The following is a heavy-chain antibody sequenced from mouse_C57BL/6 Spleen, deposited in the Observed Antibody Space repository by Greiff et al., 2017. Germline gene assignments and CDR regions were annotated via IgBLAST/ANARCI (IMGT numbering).Heavy chain of an antibody. CDR1: GYTFTDYY. V-gene: IGHV1-19*01. J-gene: IGHJ2*01. D-gene: IGHD2-1*01. Sequence: VQLKESGPVLVKPGASVKMSCKASGYTFTDYYMNWVKQSHGKSLEWIGVINPYNGGTSYNQKFKGKATLTVDKSSSTAYMELNSLTSEDSAVYYCARGGNYADYWGQGTTLTVSS. CDR2: INPYNGGT. CDR3: ARGGNYADY.